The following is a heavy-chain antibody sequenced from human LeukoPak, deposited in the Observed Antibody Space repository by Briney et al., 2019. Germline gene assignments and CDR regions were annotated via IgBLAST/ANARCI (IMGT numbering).Heavy chain of an antibody. CDR2: INPDSGFT. CDR3: APTAEAYTSWWRV. V-gene: IGHV1-2*02. Sequence: ASVKVSCKASGYKFIDDYMHWVRQAPGQGLEFMGWINPDSGFTNYAQKFKGRVTITRDTSISTVYLEVRSLASEDTAVYYCAPTAEAYTSWWRVWGQGTLVTVSS. J-gene: IGHJ4*02. D-gene: IGHD3-16*01. CDR1: GYKFIDDY.